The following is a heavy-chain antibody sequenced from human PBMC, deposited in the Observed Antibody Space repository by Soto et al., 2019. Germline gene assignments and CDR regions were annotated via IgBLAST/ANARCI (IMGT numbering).Heavy chain of an antibody. CDR2: MNPNSGNT. CDR3: ARGLITMIVVVINYYYYYGMDV. J-gene: IGHJ6*02. Sequence: ASVKVSCKASGYTFTSYDINWVRQATGQGLEWMGWMNPNSGNTGYAQKFQGRVTMTRNTSISTAYMELSSLRSEDTAVYYCARGLITMIVVVINYYYYYGMDVWGQGTTVTVSS. D-gene: IGHD3-22*01. V-gene: IGHV1-8*01. CDR1: GYTFTSYD.